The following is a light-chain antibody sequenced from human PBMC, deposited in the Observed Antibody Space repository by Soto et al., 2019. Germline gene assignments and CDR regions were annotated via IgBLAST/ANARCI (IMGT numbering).Light chain of an antibody. CDR1: QGISSY. Sequence: DTQLTQSPSFLSASEGDRVTITCRASQGISSYLAWYQQKQGKAPKLLMYAASTLQRGVPSRFSGSGSGTEVTLAISSLQDEDVTTYYCQQFNDYTITFGQGTQLEIK. CDR2: AAS. J-gene: IGKJ5*01. V-gene: IGKV1-9*01. CDR3: QQFNDYTIT.